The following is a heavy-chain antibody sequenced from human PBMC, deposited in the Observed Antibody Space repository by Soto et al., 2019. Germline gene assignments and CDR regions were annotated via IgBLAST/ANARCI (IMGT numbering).Heavy chain of an antibody. V-gene: IGHV3-23*04. J-gene: IGHJ4*02. D-gene: IGHD3-9*01. Sequence: GQLVESGGGLVQPGGSLRISCAASGFTFSSYAMSWVRQAPGKGLECLSTISGSGGSAYYADSVKGRFTITRDNSKNTLHLQMNSLRAEDTAVYYCAKASDYDDILTGLHWGQGTLVTVSA. CDR2: ISGSGGSA. CDR1: GFTFSSYA. CDR3: AKASDYDDILTGLH.